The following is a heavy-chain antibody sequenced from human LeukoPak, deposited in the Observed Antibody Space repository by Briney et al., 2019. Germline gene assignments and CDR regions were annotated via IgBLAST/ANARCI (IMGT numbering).Heavy chain of an antibody. V-gene: IGHV3-21*01. Sequence: GGSLRLSCAASGFTFSSYSMNWVRQAPGKGLEWVSCISSRSTYIYYADSVKGRFTISRDNAKNSLYLQMNSLRGEDTAVYYCAKDTGGSYDYWGQGTLVTVSS. CDR3: AKDTGGSYDY. D-gene: IGHD1-26*01. CDR1: GFTFSSYS. J-gene: IGHJ4*02. CDR2: ISSRSTYI.